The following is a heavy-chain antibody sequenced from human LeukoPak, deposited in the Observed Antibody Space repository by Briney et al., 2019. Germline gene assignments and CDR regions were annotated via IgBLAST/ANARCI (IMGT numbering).Heavy chain of an antibody. CDR1: GGSVSSYF. CDR2: IYLSGST. Sequence: SETLSLTCTVSGGSVSSYFWSWIRQPPGKGLEWIGYIYLSGSTNYSPSLESRVAISIDTSKNQFSLKLNSVTAADTAVYYCARQEMATAPYFDYWGQGILVTVSS. D-gene: IGHD5-24*01. V-gene: IGHV4-59*08. J-gene: IGHJ4*02. CDR3: ARQEMATAPYFDY.